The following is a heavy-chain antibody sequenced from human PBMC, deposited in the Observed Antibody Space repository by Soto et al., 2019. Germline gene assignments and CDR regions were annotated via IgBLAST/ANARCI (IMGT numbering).Heavy chain of an antibody. CDR1: GYTFTSYD. Sequence: GASVKVSCKASGYTFTSYDINWVRQATGQGLEWMGWMNPNSGNTGYAQKFQGRVTMTRNTSISTAYMELSSLRSEDTAAYYCARGGYCSGGSCYGDWYFDLWGRGTLVTVSS. CDR3: ARGGYCSGGSCYGDWYFDL. D-gene: IGHD2-15*01. CDR2: MNPNSGNT. V-gene: IGHV1-8*01. J-gene: IGHJ2*01.